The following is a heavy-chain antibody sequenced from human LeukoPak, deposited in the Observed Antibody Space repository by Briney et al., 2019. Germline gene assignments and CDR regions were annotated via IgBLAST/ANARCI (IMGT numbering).Heavy chain of an antibody. CDR2: IYYSGST. V-gene: IGHV4-30-4*08. Sequence: SQTLSLTCTVSGGSISSGDYYWSWIRQPPGKGLEWIGYIYYSGSTYYNPSLKSRVTISVDTSKNQFSLKLSSVTAADTAVYYCAREAVVVAAPDAFDIWGQGTMVTVSP. J-gene: IGHJ3*02. CDR1: GGSISSGDYY. CDR3: AREAVVVAAPDAFDI. D-gene: IGHD2-15*01.